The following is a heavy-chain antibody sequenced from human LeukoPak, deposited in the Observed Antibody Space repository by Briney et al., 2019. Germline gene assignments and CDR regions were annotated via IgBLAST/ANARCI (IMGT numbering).Heavy chain of an antibody. CDR3: ARWGSITTARFDY. Sequence: SETLSLTCTVSGGSISSYYWSWIRQPPGKGLEWIGYIYYSGSTNYNPSLKSRVTISVDASKNQFSLELSSVTAADTAVYYCARWGSITTARFDYWGQGTLVTVSS. V-gene: IGHV4-59*01. CDR1: GGSISSYY. CDR2: IYYSGST. J-gene: IGHJ4*02. D-gene: IGHD3-16*01.